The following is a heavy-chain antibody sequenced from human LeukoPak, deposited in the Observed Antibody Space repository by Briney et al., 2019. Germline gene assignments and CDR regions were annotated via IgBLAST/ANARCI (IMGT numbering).Heavy chain of an antibody. Sequence: ASVTVSCKASGYSFTDYYMHWVRQAPGHELGWMGRINPNSRGTNYAQKFQGRVTITRDTSISTAYTELSSLRSEDTAVYYCARKRDRGVWYFDLWGRGTLVTVSS. CDR1: GYSFTDYY. J-gene: IGHJ2*01. D-gene: IGHD2-15*01. CDR3: ARKRDRGVWYFDL. V-gene: IGHV1/OR15-1*01. CDR2: INPNSRGT.